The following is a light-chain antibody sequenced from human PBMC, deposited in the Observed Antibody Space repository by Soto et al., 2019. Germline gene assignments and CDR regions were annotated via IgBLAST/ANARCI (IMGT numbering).Light chain of an antibody. CDR2: DDS. J-gene: IGLJ1*01. Sequence: SYELTQPPSVSVAPGQTARVSCGGNRLETKTVFWYQQKPGQAPVLVVRDDSVRPSGIPERFSGSYSGGTATLTITGVDAGDEADYYCQVWDSLSDHHVFGPGTKLTVL. V-gene: IGLV3-21*02. CDR1: RLETKT. CDR3: QVWDSLSDHHV.